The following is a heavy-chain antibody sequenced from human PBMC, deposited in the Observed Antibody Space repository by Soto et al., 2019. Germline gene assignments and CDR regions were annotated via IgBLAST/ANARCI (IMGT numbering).Heavy chain of an antibody. V-gene: IGHV4-59*08. CDR1: GGSISSYY. Sequence: SETLSLTCTVSGGSISSYYWSWIRQPPGKGLEWIGYIYYSGSTNYNPSLKSRVTISVDTSKNQFSLKLSSVTAADTAVYYCARTRGYSYGRRTFDYWGQGTLVTVS. J-gene: IGHJ4*02. CDR2: IYYSGST. CDR3: ARTRGYSYGRRTFDY. D-gene: IGHD5-18*01.